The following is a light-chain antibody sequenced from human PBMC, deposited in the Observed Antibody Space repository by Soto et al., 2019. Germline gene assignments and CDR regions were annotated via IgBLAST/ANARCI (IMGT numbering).Light chain of an antibody. J-gene: IGKJ5*01. V-gene: IGKV3-15*01. CDR3: QQYNNWPRT. CDR2: GAS. Sequence: EIVMTQSPATLSVSPGERATLSCRASQIVRSNVAWYQQKPGQAPRLLIYGASTRATGIPARFSGSGSGTEFTLTISSLQSEDFAVYYCQQYNNWPRTFGQGTRL. CDR1: QIVRSN.